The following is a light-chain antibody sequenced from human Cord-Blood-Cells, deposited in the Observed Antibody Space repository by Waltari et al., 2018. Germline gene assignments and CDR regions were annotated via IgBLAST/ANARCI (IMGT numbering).Light chain of an antibody. V-gene: IGKV3-15*01. CDR2: GAS. CDR3: QQYNNWPRT. J-gene: IGKJ1*01. CDR1: QSVSSN. Sequence: EIVMTQSPAPLSVSPGERATLSCRASQSVSSNLAWYQQKPGQAPRLLIYGASTRATGIPARFSGSGSGTEFTITISSLQSEDFAVYYCQQYNNWPRTFGQGTKVEIK.